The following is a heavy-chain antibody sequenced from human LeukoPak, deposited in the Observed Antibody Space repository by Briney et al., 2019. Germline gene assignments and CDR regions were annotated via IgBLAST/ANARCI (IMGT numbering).Heavy chain of an antibody. V-gene: IGHV3-23*01. CDR1: GFTFSSYA. D-gene: IGHD2-2*01. Sequence: GGSLRLSCAASGFTFSSYAMSWVRQAPGKGLEWVSAISGSGGSTYYADSVKGRFTISRDNSKNTLYLQMNSLRAEDTAVYYCAKRHCSSTHCYAFDYWGQGTLVTASS. CDR2: ISGSGGST. CDR3: AKRHCSSTHCYAFDY. J-gene: IGHJ4*02.